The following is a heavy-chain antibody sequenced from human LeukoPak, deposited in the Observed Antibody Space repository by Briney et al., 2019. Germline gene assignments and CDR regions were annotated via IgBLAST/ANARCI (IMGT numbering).Heavy chain of an antibody. CDR1: GYTFTGYY. V-gene: IGHV1-2*04. Sequence: ASVKVSCKASGYTFTGYYMHWVRQAPGQGLEWMGWINPNSGGTNYAQKFQGWVTMTRDTSISTAYMELSRLRSDDTAVYYCAREGDIAAAGTVFDYWGQGTLVTVSS. J-gene: IGHJ4*02. D-gene: IGHD6-13*01. CDR2: INPNSGGT. CDR3: AREGDIAAAGTVFDY.